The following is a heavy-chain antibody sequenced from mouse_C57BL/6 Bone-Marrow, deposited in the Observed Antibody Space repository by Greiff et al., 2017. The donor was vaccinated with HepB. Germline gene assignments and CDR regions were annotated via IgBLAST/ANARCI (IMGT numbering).Heavy chain of an antibody. J-gene: IGHJ2*01. D-gene: IGHD2-5*01. CDR2: IYPGSGST. V-gene: IGHV1-55*01. CDR1: GYTFTSYW. CDR3: ATYSNRYYFDY. Sequence: QVHVKQPGAELVKPGASVKMSCKASGYTFTSYWITWVKQRPGQGLEWIGDIYPGSGSTNYNEKFKSKATLTVDTSSSTAYMQLSSLTSEDSAVYYCATYSNRYYFDYWGQGTTLTVSS.